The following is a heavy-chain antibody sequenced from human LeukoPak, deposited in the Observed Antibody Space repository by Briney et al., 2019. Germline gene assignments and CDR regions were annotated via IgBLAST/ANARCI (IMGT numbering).Heavy chain of an antibody. J-gene: IGHJ3*02. V-gene: IGHV1-24*01. Sequence: ASVKVSCKVSGYTLTELSMHWVRQAPGKGLEWMGGFDPEDGETIYAQKFQGRVTMTEDTSTDTAYMELSSLRSEDTAVYYCATVTNYYDSSGGAFDIWGQGTMVTVSS. CDR1: GYTLTELS. CDR2: FDPEDGET. CDR3: ATVTNYYDSSGGAFDI. D-gene: IGHD3-22*01.